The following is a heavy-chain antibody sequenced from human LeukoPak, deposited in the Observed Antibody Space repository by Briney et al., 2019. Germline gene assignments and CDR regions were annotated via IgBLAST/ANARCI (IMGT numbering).Heavy chain of an antibody. Sequence: GGSLRLSCAASGFTFSTYWMHWDRQAPGKGLVWVSLINSGGDDTRYADSVKGRFTISRDNAKNTLYLQMNSLRAEDTAVYYCARRIGYSSGHSAVYYFDYWGQGTLVTVSS. CDR1: GFTFSTYW. J-gene: IGHJ4*02. CDR3: ARRIGYSSGHSAVYYFDY. D-gene: IGHD6-19*01. CDR2: INSGGDDT. V-gene: IGHV3-74*01.